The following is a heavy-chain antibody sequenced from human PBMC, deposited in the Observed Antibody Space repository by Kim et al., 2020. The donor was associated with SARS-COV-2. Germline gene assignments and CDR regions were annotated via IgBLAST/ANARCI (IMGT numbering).Heavy chain of an antibody. CDR1: GFTFSSYA. V-gene: IGHV3-64*01. CDR2: ISSNGGST. CDR3: ARIYGNYEHDAFDI. J-gene: IGHJ3*02. D-gene: IGHD4-17*01. Sequence: GGSLRLSCAASGFTFSSYAMHWVRQAPGKGLEYVSAISSNGGSTYYANSVKGRFTISRDNSKNTLYLQMGSLRAEDMAVYYCARIYGNYEHDAFDIWGQGTRVTVSS.